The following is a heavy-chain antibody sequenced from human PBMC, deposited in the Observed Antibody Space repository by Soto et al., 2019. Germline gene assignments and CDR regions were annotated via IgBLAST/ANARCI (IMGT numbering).Heavy chain of an antibody. D-gene: IGHD2-15*01. CDR1: GGTFSSYT. CDR2: IIPILGIA. V-gene: IGHV1-69*02. J-gene: IGHJ5*02. Sequence: GSSVKVSCKASGGTFSSYTISWVRQAPGQGLEWMGRIIPILGIANYAQKFQGRVTITADKSTSTAYMELSSLRSEDTAVYYCARGKCSGGSCYSRVKWFDPWGQGTLVTVSS. CDR3: ARGKCSGGSCYSRVKWFDP.